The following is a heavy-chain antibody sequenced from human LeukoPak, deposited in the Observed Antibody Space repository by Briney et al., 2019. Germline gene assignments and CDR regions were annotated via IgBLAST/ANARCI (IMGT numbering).Heavy chain of an antibody. CDR3: ARDSYSSSWYAGNWFDP. CDR1: GYTFTSYA. D-gene: IGHD6-13*01. V-gene: IGHV7-4-1*02. Sequence: ASVKVSCKASGYTFTSYAMNWVRQAPGQGLEWVGWINTNTGNPTYAQGFTGRFVFSLDTSVSTAYLQISSLKAEDTAVYYCARDSYSSSWYAGNWFDPWGQGTLVTVSS. J-gene: IGHJ5*02. CDR2: INTNTGNP.